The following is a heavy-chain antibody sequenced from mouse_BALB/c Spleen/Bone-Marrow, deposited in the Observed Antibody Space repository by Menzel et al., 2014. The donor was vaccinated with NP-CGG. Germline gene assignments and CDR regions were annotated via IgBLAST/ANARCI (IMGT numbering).Heavy chain of an antibody. CDR1: GYSFTTYW. D-gene: IGHD2-1*01. Sequence: VQLQQSGTEVVRPGASVKLSCKASGYSFTTYWMNWVKRRPGQGLEWIGMIHPSDSETRLNQKFKDKATLTVGKSSSTAYMQLNSPTSEDSAVYYCAREKVYYGISWFAYWGQGTLVTVSA. CDR3: AREKVYYGISWFAY. CDR2: IHPSDSET. V-gene: IGHV1-61*01. J-gene: IGHJ3*01.